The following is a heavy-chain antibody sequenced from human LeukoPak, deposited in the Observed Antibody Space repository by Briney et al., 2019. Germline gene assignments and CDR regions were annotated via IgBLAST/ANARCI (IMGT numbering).Heavy chain of an antibody. CDR1: SGSISSGSYY. CDR2: IYTSGST. CDR3: ARASLIKVVPAAPGYYFDY. V-gene: IGHV4-61*02. J-gene: IGHJ4*02. Sequence: SQTLSLTCPVSSGSISSGSYYWSWIRQPAGKGLEWIGRIYTSGSTNYNPSLKSRVTISVDTSKNQFSLKLSSVTAADTAVYYCARASLIKVVPAAPGYYFDYWGQGTLVTVSS. D-gene: IGHD2-2*01.